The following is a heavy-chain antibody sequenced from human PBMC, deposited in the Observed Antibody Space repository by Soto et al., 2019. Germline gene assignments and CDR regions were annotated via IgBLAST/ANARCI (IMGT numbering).Heavy chain of an antibody. CDR1: GFTFSSYS. J-gene: IGHJ6*02. D-gene: IGHD2-2*01. CDR2: MSSDGSNK. V-gene: IGHV3-30-3*01. Sequence: QVQLVESGGGVVQPGRSLRLSCAASGFTFSSYSMHWVRQAPGKGLEWVAVMSSDGSNKYYADSVKGRFTISSDNSKNTVYLQINSLRAEDTAVYYCARDVWQCSINSGYFYGMDVWGQGTTVTVSS. CDR3: ARDVWQCSINSGYFYGMDV.